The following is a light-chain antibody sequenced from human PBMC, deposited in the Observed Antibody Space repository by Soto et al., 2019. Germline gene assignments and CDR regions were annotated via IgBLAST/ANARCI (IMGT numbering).Light chain of an antibody. CDR3: NSYTGSSTYV. CDR1: SSDVGSYNR. V-gene: IGLV2-18*02. J-gene: IGLJ1*01. CDR2: EVS. Sequence: LTQPPSVSGSPGQSVAISCTGTSSDVGSYNRVSWYQQPPGAAPKLMIYEVSNRPSGVPDRFSGSKSGNTASLTISGLQAEDEADYYCNSYTGSSTYVFGTGTKVTVL.